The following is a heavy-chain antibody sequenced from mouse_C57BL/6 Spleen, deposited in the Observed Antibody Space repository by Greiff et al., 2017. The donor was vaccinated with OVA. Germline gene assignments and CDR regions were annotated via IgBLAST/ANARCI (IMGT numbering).Heavy chain of an antibody. Sequence: QVTLNESGAELVRPGASVTLSCKASGSTFTDSEMHWVTQTPVHGLGWIGAIDPETGGTAYNQKFKGKAIQTADKSSSTDYMEPGNLTSEDSAGDYCTISRITTVVGYYDGWGTGTTVTVSS. J-gene: IGHJ1*03. CDR2: IDPETGGT. CDR1: GSTFTDSE. CDR3: TISRITTVVGYYDG. D-gene: IGHD1-1*01. V-gene: IGHV1-15*01.